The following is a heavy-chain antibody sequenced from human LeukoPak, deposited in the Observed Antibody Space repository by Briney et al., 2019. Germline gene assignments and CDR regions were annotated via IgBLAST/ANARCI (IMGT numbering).Heavy chain of an antibody. J-gene: IGHJ4*02. V-gene: IGHV3-43*02. CDR3: ATDCSSNRCYSL. Sequence: PGGSLRLSCAVSGFIFNDYAMSWVRQAPGKALEWVSFISGDDRSTYHADSVKGRFTVSRDNSRNSLYLQMNSLRLGDTALYYCATDCSSNRCYSLWGPGTLVTVSS. CDR2: ISGDDRST. D-gene: IGHD2-15*01. CDR1: GFIFNDYA.